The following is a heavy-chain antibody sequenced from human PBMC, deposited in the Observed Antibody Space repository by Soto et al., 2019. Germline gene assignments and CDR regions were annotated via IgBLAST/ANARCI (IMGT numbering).Heavy chain of an antibody. CDR2: ISYDGSNK. Sequence: QVQLVESGGGVIQPGRSLRLSCAASGFTFSSYAMHWVRRAPGKGLEWVAVISYDGSNKYYADSVKGRFTISRDNSKNTLYLQMNSLRAEDTAVYYCARMPLGVVVRGVRVYYGMDVWGQGTTVTVSS. V-gene: IGHV3-30-3*01. D-gene: IGHD3-10*01. CDR3: ARMPLGVVVRGVRVYYGMDV. J-gene: IGHJ6*02. CDR1: GFTFSSYA.